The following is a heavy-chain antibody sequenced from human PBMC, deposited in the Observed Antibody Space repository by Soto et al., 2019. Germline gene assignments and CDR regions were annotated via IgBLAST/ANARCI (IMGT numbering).Heavy chain of an antibody. CDR1: GYNFANYG. Sequence: QVQLVQSEAEVKKPGASLKVSCRASGYNFANYGISWVRQAPGQGLEWMGWISAHNGDTKYAQKVQGRVTMPADTFTSTAYIEMWSLRSDDTAGYSCARDAAYKDFWSGVMELYSYNMDVWGQVTTVTV. CDR2: ISAHNGDT. D-gene: IGHD3-3*02. J-gene: IGHJ6*02. V-gene: IGHV1-18*01. CDR3: ARDAAYKDFWSGVMELYSYNMDV.